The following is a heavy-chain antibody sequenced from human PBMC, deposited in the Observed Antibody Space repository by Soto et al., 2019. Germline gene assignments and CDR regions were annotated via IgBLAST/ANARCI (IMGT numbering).Heavy chain of an antibody. CDR3: ARDQGAMGTNYYFHY. D-gene: IGHD5-18*01. V-gene: IGHV4-31*11. CDR2: IYYSGST. Sequence: PSETLSLTCAVSGGSISSGGYSWSWIRQPPGKGLECIGYIYYSGSTYYNPSLKSRLTISLDTSKNQFSLKLSSVTAADTAVYYCARDQGAMGTNYYFHYWGPGTLVTVSS. J-gene: IGHJ4*02. CDR1: GGSISSGGYS.